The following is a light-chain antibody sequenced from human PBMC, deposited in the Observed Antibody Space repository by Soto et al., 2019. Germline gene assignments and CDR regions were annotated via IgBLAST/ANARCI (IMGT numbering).Light chain of an antibody. CDR2: AAS. V-gene: IGKV1-39*01. J-gene: IGKJ4*01. Sequence: DIPLTQSPASLSASVGDRVTITCRASDNIGSNLNWYQHQTGTAPKLLIYAASSLQGGVPSRFSGSGYGTQFTLTISGLQTEDFATYYCQQSYKILTFGGGTWVDI. CDR1: DNIGSN. CDR3: QQSYKILT.